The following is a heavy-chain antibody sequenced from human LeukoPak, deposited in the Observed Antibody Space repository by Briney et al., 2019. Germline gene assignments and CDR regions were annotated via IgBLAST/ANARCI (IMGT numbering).Heavy chain of an antibody. D-gene: IGHD6-13*01. J-gene: IGHJ4*02. CDR1: GFTFSSYA. CDR2: ISYDGSNK. Sequence: PGGSLRLSCAASGFTFSSYAMPWVRQAPGKGLEWVAVISYDGSNKYYADSVKGRFTISRDNSKNTLYLQMNSLRAEDTAVYYCARDRVAAAGISTTGDYWGQGTLVTVSS. V-gene: IGHV3-30-3*01. CDR3: ARDRVAAAGISTTGDY.